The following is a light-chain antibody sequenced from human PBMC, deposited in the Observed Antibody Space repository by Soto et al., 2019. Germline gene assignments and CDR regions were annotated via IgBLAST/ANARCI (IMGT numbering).Light chain of an antibody. CDR3: QQYKNWPRT. CDR2: DAS. CDR1: QSISSY. J-gene: IGKJ1*01. Sequence: EIVLTQAPGTLSLSPGERTTLSCGASQSISSYLAWYQQKPGQAPRLLIYDASKRATGIPARFSGSGSGTDFTLTISSLQSEDFAIYYCQQYKNWPRTFGQGTKVDIK. V-gene: IGKV3-11*01.